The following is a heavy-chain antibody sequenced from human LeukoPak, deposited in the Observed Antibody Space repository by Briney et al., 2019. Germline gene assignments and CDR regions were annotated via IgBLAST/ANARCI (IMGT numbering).Heavy chain of an antibody. D-gene: IGHD6-13*01. J-gene: IGHJ4*02. CDR1: GFTFSDYY. V-gene: IGHV3-11*01. Sequence: GGSLRLSCAASGFTFSDYYMSWIRQAPGKGLEWVSYISSSGSTIYYADSVKGRFTISRDNAKNTLYLQMNSLRAEDTAVYYCAKAAYSSSWYFHFDYWGQGTLVTVSS. CDR3: AKAAYSSSWYFHFDY. CDR2: ISSSGSTI.